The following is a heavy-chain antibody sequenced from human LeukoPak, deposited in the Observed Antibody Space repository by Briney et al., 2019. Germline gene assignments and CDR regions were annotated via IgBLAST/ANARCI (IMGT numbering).Heavy chain of an antibody. CDR3: ATSRRYCSSTSCHGADAFDI. V-gene: IGHV1-24*01. J-gene: IGHJ3*02. CDR2: FDPEDGET. CDR1: GYTLTELS. D-gene: IGHD2-2*01. Sequence: VKVSCQVSGYTLTELSMHWVRPAPGKGLEWMGGFDPEDGETIYAQKFQGRATMTEDTSTDTAYMELSSLRSEDTAVYYCATSRRYCSSTSCHGADAFDIWGQGTMVTVSS.